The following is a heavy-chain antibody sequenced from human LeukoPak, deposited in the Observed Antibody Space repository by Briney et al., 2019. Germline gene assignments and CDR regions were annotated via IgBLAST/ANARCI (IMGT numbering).Heavy chain of an antibody. CDR2: IKSKTDGGTT. CDR1: GFTFSNAW. J-gene: IGHJ4*02. D-gene: IGHD6-19*01. Sequence: GGSLRLSCAASGFTFSNAWMSWVRQAPGKGLEWVARIKSKTDGGTTDYAAPVKARFTISRDDSKNTLYLQMNSLKTEDTAVYYCTAGSSGWGQGTLVTVSS. CDR3: TAGSSG. V-gene: IGHV3-15*01.